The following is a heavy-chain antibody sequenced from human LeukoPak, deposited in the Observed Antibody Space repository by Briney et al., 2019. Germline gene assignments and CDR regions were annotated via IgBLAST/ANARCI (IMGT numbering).Heavy chain of an antibody. CDR3: ARNSHIAVAGTN. D-gene: IGHD6-19*01. V-gene: IGHV3-23*01. Sequence: GGSVRLSCAASGFTFSSYAMSWVRQAPGKGLEGVSGISGSGGSTYYADSVKGRFTITRDNSKNTLYLQMNSLRAEDTAVYYCARNSHIAVAGTNWGQGTLVTVSS. J-gene: IGHJ4*02. CDR1: GFTFSSYA. CDR2: ISGSGGST.